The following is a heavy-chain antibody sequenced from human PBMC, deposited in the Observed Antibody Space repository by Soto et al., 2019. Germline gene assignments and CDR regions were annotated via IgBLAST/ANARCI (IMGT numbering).Heavy chain of an antibody. Sequence: QVQLHQWGAGLLKPSETLSLTCGVYGDSLSGYYWSWIRQPPGRGLEWIGEINHSGSTNYNPSLKSRVTISVDTSKNQFSLKLSSVTAADTAVYYCARQLGYCSGAKCDDRPRWGQGILVTVSS. D-gene: IGHD2-15*01. CDR3: ARQLGYCSGAKCDDRPR. CDR1: GDSLSGYY. V-gene: IGHV4-34*01. CDR2: INHSGST. J-gene: IGHJ4*02.